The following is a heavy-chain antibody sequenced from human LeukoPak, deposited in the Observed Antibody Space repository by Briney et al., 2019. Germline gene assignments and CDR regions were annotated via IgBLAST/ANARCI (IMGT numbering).Heavy chain of an antibody. J-gene: IGHJ4*02. CDR3: ARPSAVGYDSSGYFDY. V-gene: IGHV5-51*01. CDR2: IYPGDSDT. D-gene: IGHD3-22*01. Sequence: GESLKISCKWSGYSFTSYWIGWVRHMPGKGLEWMGIIYPGDSDTRYSPSFQVQVTISADKSISTAYLQWSSLKDSDTAMYYCARPSAVGYDSSGYFDYWGKGTLVTVSS. CDR1: GYSFTSYW.